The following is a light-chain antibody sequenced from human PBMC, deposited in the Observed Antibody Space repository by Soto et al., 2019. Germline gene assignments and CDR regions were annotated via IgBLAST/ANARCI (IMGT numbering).Light chain of an antibody. CDR1: ENVGSY. CDR3: QQRSKWLT. Sequence: EIVLTQSPATLSLSPGERATLSCRASENVGSYLAWYQQKPGQAPRLLIYEASNRATGIPARFTGSGSGTDFTLTISSLEHEDFAVYYCQQRSKWLTFGGGTKVQIK. CDR2: EAS. V-gene: IGKV3-11*01. J-gene: IGKJ4*01.